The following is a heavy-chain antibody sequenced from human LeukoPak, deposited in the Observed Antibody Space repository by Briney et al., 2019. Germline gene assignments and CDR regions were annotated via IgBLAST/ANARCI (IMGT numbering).Heavy chain of an antibody. D-gene: IGHD3-10*01. Sequence: ASVKVSCKASGGTFSSYDITWVRQAPGQGLEWMGRVSPYNGNTYYSQRFQDRVIITKDTSTGTAYMDLRDLRTDDTAMYYCARNGRVRRVVKDLFEYWGQGTLVAVSS. V-gene: IGHV1-18*01. CDR1: GGTFSSYD. CDR3: ARNGRVRRVVKDLFEY. J-gene: IGHJ4*02. CDR2: VSPYNGNT.